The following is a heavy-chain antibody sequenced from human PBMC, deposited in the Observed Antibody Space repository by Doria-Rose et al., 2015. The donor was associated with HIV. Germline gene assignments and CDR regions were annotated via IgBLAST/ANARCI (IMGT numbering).Heavy chain of an antibody. CDR2: ICSDDER. J-gene: IGHJ4*02. Sequence: SGPVLVKPTETLTLTCTVSGVSLSSPGMGVSWIRQPPGKALEWLANICSDDERSYNTSLESRLTISRGTSKSQVVLTMTDMDPVDTATYYCARIKSSRRYHKYSFDFWGQGTLVIVSA. CDR1: GVSLSSPGMG. V-gene: IGHV2-26*01. D-gene: IGHD6-13*01. CDR3: ARIKSSRRYHKYSFDF.